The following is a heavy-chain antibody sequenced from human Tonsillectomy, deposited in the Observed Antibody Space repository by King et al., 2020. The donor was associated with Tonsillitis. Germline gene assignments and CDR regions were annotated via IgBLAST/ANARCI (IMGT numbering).Heavy chain of an antibody. Sequence: GQLVQSGGGLLKPGGSLRLSCAASGFTFSNAWMSWVRQAPGKGLEWVGRIKSKTDGGTTDYAAPVKGRFTIARYDSKNTLFLRLNNVKTEDTAVYYCTTESSRVYMVRGVIIPPRDLQHWGQGTLVIVSS. CDR1: GFTFSNAW. CDR3: TTESSRVYMVRGVIIPPRDLQH. D-gene: IGHD3-10*01. V-gene: IGHV3-15*01. CDR2: IKSKTDGGTT. J-gene: IGHJ1*01.